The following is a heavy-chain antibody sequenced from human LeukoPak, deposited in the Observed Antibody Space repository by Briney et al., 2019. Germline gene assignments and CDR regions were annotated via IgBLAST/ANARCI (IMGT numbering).Heavy chain of an antibody. J-gene: IGHJ4*02. V-gene: IGHV3-74*01. CDR1: GFTFSSYW. D-gene: IGHD1-26*01. Sequence: GGSLRLSCAASGFTFSSYWMHWVRQAPGQGLVWVSRINSDGSTTSDADSVKGRFTISRDNAKNTLYLQMNSLRAEDTAVYYCTRGYSGSYRIDYWGQGTLVTVSS. CDR2: INSDGSTT. CDR3: TRGYSGSYRIDY.